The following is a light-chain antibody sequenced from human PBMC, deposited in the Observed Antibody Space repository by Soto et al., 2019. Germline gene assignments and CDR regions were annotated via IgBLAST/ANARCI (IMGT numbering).Light chain of an antibody. Sequence: DIQMTQSPSTLSASIGDRVIITCRASQSISSRLAWYQQKPGKAPKLLIKKASSLESGVPSRFSGSGSGTEFTLTIDSLQPDDFATYYCQQYNSYWTFGQGTKVEIK. J-gene: IGKJ1*01. CDR2: KAS. CDR3: QQYNSYWT. CDR1: QSISSR. V-gene: IGKV1-5*03.